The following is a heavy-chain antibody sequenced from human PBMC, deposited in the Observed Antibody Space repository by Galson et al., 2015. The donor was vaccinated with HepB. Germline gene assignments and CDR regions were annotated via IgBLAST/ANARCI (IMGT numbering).Heavy chain of an antibody. CDR2: ISYDGSNK. CDR1: GFTFSSYG. Sequence: SLRLSCAASGFTFSSYGMHWVRQAPGKGLEWVAVISYDGSNKYYADSVKGRFTISRDNSKNTLYLQMNSLRAEDAAVYYCAKDHYVFSPHQGFDIWGQGTMVTVSS. CDR3: AKDHYVFSPHQGFDI. V-gene: IGHV3-30*18. D-gene: IGHD3-10*02. J-gene: IGHJ3*02.